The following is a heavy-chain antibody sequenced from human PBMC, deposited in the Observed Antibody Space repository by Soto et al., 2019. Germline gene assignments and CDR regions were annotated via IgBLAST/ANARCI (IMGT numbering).Heavy chain of an antibody. D-gene: IGHD2-15*01. CDR1: GFTFSSYG. CDR2: ISYDGSNK. V-gene: IGHV3-30*18. Sequence: GGSLRLSCAASGFTFSSYGMHWVRQAPGKGLEWVAVISYDGSNKYYAASVKGRLTISGENSKNTLYLQMNSLRAEVTAVYYCAKDPRSVVVVAATLHDQYYFDYWGQGTLVTVSS. CDR3: AKDPRSVVVVAATLHDQYYFDY. J-gene: IGHJ4*02.